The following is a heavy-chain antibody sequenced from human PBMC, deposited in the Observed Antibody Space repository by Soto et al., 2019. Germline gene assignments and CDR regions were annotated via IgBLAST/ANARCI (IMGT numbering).Heavy chain of an antibody. D-gene: IGHD6-25*01. CDR2: INPTGGST. CDR3: ARYLAAGDY. CDR1: GYTIIKYY. V-gene: IGHV1-46*01. J-gene: IGHJ4*02. Sequence: QVQLVQSGAEVKKPGASVNISCKASGYTIIKYYIHWVRQAPVQGLEWMAIINPTGGSTNYAQRFQVRVTLTMDTSTTTVYMELSSLTYEDTAVYYCARYLAAGDYWGQGTLVTVSS.